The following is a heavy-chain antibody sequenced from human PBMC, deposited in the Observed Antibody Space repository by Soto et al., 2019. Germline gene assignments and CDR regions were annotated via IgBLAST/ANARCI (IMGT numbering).Heavy chain of an antibody. J-gene: IGHJ4*02. V-gene: IGHV3-23*01. CDR3: AGHEYLTTYDY. CDR2: INGGGVST. CDR1: GFTFRNYA. Sequence: GGSLRLSCAASGFTFRNYAMSWVRQAPGKGLEWVSAINGGGVSTYYADSVKGRFTISRDQSKNTIYLQMDSLRVEDTAVYYCAGHEYLTTYDYWGQGTLVTVSS. D-gene: IGHD4-17*01.